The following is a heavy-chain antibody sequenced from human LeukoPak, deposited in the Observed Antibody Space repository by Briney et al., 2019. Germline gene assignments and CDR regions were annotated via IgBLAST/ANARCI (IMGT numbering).Heavy chain of an antibody. CDR1: GFTFSNSL. V-gene: IGHV3-74*01. CDR2: IDTDGSTT. Sequence: GGSLRLSCAASGFTFSNSLMHWVRQVPGKGLVWVARIDTDGSTTHYADSVKGRFTISRDNTKNTLYLQMSSLRVEDTAVYYCARDRDGYNYWGQGTPVTVSS. CDR3: ARDRDGYNY. J-gene: IGHJ4*02. D-gene: IGHD5-24*01.